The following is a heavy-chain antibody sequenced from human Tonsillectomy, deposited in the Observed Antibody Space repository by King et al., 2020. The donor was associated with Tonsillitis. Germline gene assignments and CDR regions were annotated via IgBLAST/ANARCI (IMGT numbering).Heavy chain of an antibody. D-gene: IGHD2-2*01. V-gene: IGHV4-59*01. J-gene: IGHJ4*02. CDR1: GGSISSYY. CDR2: IYYSGST. CDR3: ARGTSGYWSSTSCYELGY. Sequence: QLQESGPGLVKPSETLSLTCTVSGGSISSYYWSWIRQPPGKGLEWIGYIYYSGSTNYNPSLKSRVTISVDTSKNQFSLKLSSVTAADTAVYYCARGTSGYWSSTSCYELGYWGQGTLVTVSS.